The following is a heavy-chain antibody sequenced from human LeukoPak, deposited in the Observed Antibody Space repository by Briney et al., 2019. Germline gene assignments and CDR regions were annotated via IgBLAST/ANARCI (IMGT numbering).Heavy chain of an antibody. CDR3: ARGGLSTVYWNFDL. CDR1: GGSISSSSASSYY. D-gene: IGHD4-17*01. Sequence: SETLSLTCTVSGGSISSSSASSYYWGWIRQPPGKGLEWIGSIYHSGSTYYHPSLKSRVTMSVDTSRNQFSLKLNSVAAADTAVYYCARGGLSTVYWNFDLWGRGTLVTVSS. V-gene: IGHV4-39*07. J-gene: IGHJ2*01. CDR2: IYHSGST.